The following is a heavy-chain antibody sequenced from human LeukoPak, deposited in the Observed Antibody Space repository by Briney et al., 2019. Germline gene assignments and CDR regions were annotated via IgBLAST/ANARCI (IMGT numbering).Heavy chain of an antibody. CDR2: ISTYNGNT. Sequence: ASVKVSCKASGYTFTSYGINWVRQAPGQGLEWMGWISTYNGNTNYAQKLQGGVTMTTDTSTSTAYMELRSLRSDDTAVYYCARDWSYYDYVWGSYRPYYFDYWGQGTLVTVSS. CDR3: ARDWSYYDYVWGSYRPYYFDY. CDR1: GYTFTSYG. V-gene: IGHV1-18*01. J-gene: IGHJ4*02. D-gene: IGHD3-16*02.